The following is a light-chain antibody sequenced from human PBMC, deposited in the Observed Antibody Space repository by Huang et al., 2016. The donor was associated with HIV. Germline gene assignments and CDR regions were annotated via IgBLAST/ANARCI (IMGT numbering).Light chain of an antibody. CDR2: ATS. CDR3: QQYESWPPLT. CDR1: QSVRDQ. J-gene: IGKJ4*01. V-gene: IGKV3-15*01. Sequence: EIVMTQSPDTLSVCPGESATLSCSASQSVRDQLAWYQQKPGQAPRLLLHATSTRAAGVPARFSGSGSGTEFTLTISSLQSEDCGVYYCQQYESWPPLTFGGGTKVEIK.